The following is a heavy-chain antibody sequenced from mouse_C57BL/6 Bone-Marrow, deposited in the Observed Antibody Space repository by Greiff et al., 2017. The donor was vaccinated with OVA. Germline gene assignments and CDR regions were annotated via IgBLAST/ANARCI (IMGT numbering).Heavy chain of an antibody. V-gene: IGHV5-4*01. D-gene: IGHD2-4*01. Sequence: VASFGCLVKPGGSLKLSCAASGFTFSSYAMSWVRQTPEKRLEWVATISDGGSYTYYPDNVKGRFTISRDNAKNNLYLQMSHLKSEDTAMYYCARDGDYDWFAYWGQGTLVTVSA. J-gene: IGHJ3*01. CDR3: ARDGDYDWFAY. CDR2: ISDGGSYT. CDR1: GFTFSSYA.